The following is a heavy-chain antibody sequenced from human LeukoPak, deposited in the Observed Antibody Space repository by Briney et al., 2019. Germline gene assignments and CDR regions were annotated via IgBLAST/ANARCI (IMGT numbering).Heavy chain of an antibody. CDR1: GFTFDDYA. CDR2: ITWNSGTE. Sequence: GRSLRLSCAASGFTFDDYAMHWVRQAPGKGLEWVSGITWNSGTEGYADSVKGRFTISRDNAKSSLYLQMNSLRAEDTALYYCAKDSGYDWGTHPSDYWGQGTLVTVSS. D-gene: IGHD3-16*01. CDR3: AKDSGYDWGTHPSDY. J-gene: IGHJ4*02. V-gene: IGHV3-9*01.